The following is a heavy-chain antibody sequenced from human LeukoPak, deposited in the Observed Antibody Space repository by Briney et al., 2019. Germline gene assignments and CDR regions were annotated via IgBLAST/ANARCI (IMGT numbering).Heavy chain of an antibody. J-gene: IGHJ4*02. V-gene: IGHV4-59*08. CDR3: ARQGCSSTSCYRRLLFDY. CDR1: GGSISSYY. Sequence: SETLSLTCTVSGGSISSYYWSWIRQPPGKGLEWIGYIYDSGSTNYNPSLKSRVTISVDTSKKEFSLKLSSVTAADTAVYYCARQGCSSTSCYRRLLFDYWGQGTLVTVSS. D-gene: IGHD2-2*01. CDR2: IYDSGST.